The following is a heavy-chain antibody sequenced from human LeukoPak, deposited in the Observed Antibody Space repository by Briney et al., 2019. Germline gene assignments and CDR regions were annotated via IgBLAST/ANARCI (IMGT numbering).Heavy chain of an antibody. CDR2: INPNSGGT. J-gene: IGHJ4*02. CDR3: ARAARGSGSYYY. CDR1: GYTFTSYD. Sequence: ASVKVSCKASGYTFTSYDINWVRQAPGQGLEWMGWINPNSGGTNYAQKFQGWVTMTRDTSISTAYMELSRLRSDDTAVYYCARAARGSGSYYYWGQGTLVTVSS. V-gene: IGHV1-2*04. D-gene: IGHD3-10*01.